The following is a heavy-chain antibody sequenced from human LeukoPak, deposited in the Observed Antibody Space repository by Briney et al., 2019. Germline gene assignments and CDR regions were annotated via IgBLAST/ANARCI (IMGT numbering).Heavy chain of an antibody. D-gene: IGHD6-19*01. J-gene: IGHJ4*02. CDR1: GFTFSSYA. CDR2: ISGSGGST. Sequence: GGSLRLSCAASGFTFSSYAMSWVRQAPGKGLEWVSAISGSGGSTYYADSVKGRFTISRDNSKNTLYLRMNSLRAEDTAVYYCAISSGWYVFDYWGQGTLVTVSS. CDR3: AISSGWYVFDY. V-gene: IGHV3-23*01.